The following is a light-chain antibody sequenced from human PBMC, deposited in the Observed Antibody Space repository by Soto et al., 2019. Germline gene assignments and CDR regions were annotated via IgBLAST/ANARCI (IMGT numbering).Light chain of an antibody. J-gene: IGKJ1*01. CDR1: QSVSSN. Sequence: IVMTQSPASLSVSPGERATLSYRASQSVSSNFAWYQQKPGQAPRLLIYGASSRATGIPDRFSGSGSGTEFTLTIGSLQSEDSAVYYCQQYQNLWTFGQGTKVDIK. CDR3: QQYQNLWT. V-gene: IGKV3D-15*01. CDR2: GAS.